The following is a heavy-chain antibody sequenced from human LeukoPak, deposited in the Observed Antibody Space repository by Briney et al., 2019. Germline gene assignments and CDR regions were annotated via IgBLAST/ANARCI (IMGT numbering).Heavy chain of an antibody. Sequence: GGSLRLSCAASGFTFSSYAMSWVRQAPGKGLEWVSAITSGGSAYYADSVKGRFTISRDNSKNTLYLQMNSPGAEDTAVYYCAKPYSSGWYPHFDNWGQGTLVTVSS. CDR3: AKPYSSGWYPHFDN. D-gene: IGHD6-19*01. CDR1: GFTFSSYA. J-gene: IGHJ4*02. V-gene: IGHV3-23*01. CDR2: ITSGGSA.